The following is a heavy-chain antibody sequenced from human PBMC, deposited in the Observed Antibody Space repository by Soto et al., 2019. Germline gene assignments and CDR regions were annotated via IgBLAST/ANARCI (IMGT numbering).Heavy chain of an antibody. Sequence: GGSLRLSCAASGFTVSSNYMSWVRQAPGKGLEWVSVIYSGGSTYYADSVKGRFTISRDNSKNTLYLQMTSLRAEDTAVYYCARVWFGELLYPYYYYMDVWGKGTTVTVSS. V-gene: IGHV3-66*01. CDR3: ARVWFGELLYPYYYYMDV. CDR1: GFTVSSNY. CDR2: IYSGGST. D-gene: IGHD3-10*01. J-gene: IGHJ6*03.